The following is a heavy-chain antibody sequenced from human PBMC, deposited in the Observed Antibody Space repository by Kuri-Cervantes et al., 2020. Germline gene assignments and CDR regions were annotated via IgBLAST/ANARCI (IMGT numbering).Heavy chain of an antibody. V-gene: IGHV3-7*01. CDR3: AKDQLSGIVVSIDY. Sequence: GESLKISCAASGFTFSSYWMSWVRQAPGKGLEWVANIKQDGSEKYYVDSVKGRFTISRDNAKNSLYLQMNSLRAEDTAVYYCAKDQLSGIVVSIDYWGQGTLVTVSS. CDR1: GFTFSSYW. J-gene: IGHJ4*02. CDR2: IKQDGSEK. D-gene: IGHD3-10*01.